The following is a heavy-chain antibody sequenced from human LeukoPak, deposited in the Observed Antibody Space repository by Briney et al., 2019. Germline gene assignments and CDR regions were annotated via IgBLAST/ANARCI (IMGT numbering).Heavy chain of an antibody. J-gene: IGHJ6*03. CDR1: GYTFTGYY. CDR3: ARPGRDDILTGYSGDYYYYMDV. D-gene: IGHD3-9*01. Sequence: ASVKVSCKASGYTFTGYYMHWVRQAPGQGLEWMGWINPNSGGTNYAQKFQGRVTMTRDTSISTAYMELSSLRSEDTAVYYCARPGRDDILTGYSGDYYYYMDVWGKGTTVTVSS. V-gene: IGHV1-2*02. CDR2: INPNSGGT.